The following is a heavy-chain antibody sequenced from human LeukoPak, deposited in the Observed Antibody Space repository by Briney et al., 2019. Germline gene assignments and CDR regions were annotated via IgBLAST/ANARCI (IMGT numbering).Heavy chain of an antibody. D-gene: IGHD5-18*01. CDR1: GDSITSSY. CDR3: ARVSQQDTAMDSYYFDY. V-gene: IGHV4-59*01. Sequence: SETLSLTCTVSGDSITSSYWNWIRQPPGKGLEWIGYIYYSGSTNYNPSLKSRLTISVDTSKNQFSLKLSSVTAADTAVYYCARVSQQDTAMDSYYFDYWGQGTLVTVSS. CDR2: IYYSGST. J-gene: IGHJ4*02.